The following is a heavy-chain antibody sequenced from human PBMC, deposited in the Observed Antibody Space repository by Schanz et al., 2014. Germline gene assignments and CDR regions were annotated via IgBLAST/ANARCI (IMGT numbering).Heavy chain of an antibody. J-gene: IGHJ4*02. CDR2: ISWNSASI. V-gene: IGHV3-9*01. D-gene: IGHD5-12*01. CDR1: GFTFDEFA. Sequence: DVQLVESGGGLVQPGKSLRLSCAASGFTFDEFAMHWVRQSPGKGLEWVSGISWNSASIGYADSVKGRFTISRDNAKNSLYLQMNSLRAEDTAVYYCARKVVATIGGYYDNWGQGTLXIVSS. CDR3: ARKVVATIGGYYDN.